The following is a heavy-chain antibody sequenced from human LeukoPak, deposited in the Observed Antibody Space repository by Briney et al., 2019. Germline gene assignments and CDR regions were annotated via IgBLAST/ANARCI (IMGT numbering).Heavy chain of an antibody. CDR2: INPNSGGT. CDR1: GYTFIGYY. J-gene: IGHJ5*02. Sequence: ASVKVSCKASGYTFIGYYMHWVRQAPGQGLEWMGWINPNSGGTNYAQKFQGRVTMTRDTSISTAYMELSRLRSDDTAVYYCERDIGGATLKWFDPWGQGTLVTVSS. D-gene: IGHD1-26*01. V-gene: IGHV1-2*02. CDR3: ERDIGGATLKWFDP.